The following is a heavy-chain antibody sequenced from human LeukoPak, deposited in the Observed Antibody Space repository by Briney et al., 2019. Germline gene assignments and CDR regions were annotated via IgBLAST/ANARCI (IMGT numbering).Heavy chain of an antibody. CDR2: ISGSGGST. Sequence: PGGSLRLSCAASGFTFSSYAMSWVRQAPGKGLEWVSAISGSGGSTYYADSVKGRFTISRDNSKNTLYLQMNSLRAEDTAVYYCAKMDIVVVPAAIGITLPVFDYWGQGTLVTVSS. V-gene: IGHV3-23*01. CDR3: AKMDIVVVPAAIGITLPVFDY. J-gene: IGHJ4*02. CDR1: GFTFSSYA. D-gene: IGHD2-2*03.